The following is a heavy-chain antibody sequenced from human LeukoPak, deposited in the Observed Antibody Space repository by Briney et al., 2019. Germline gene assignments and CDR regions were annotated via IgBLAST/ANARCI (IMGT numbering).Heavy chain of an antibody. CDR2: ISWNISRI. D-gene: IGHD6-13*01. CDR1: GFTFDDYA. J-gene: IGHJ4*02. CDR3: AKDGFRYSSSWLFPDY. Sequence: RPGGSLRLSCAASGFTFDDYAMHWVRQAPGKGLEWVSGISWNISRIGYADSVKGRFTISRDNANNSLYLQMNSLRAEDTALYYCAKDGFRYSSSWLFPDYWGQGTLVTVSS. V-gene: IGHV3-9*01.